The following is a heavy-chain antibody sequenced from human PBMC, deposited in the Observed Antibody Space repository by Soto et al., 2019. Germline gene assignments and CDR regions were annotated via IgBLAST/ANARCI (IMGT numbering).Heavy chain of an antibody. CDR3: VGDSSGYYLGGFDY. Sequence: SETLSLTCTVSGGSISSSSYYWGWIRQPPGKGLEWIGSIYYSGSTYYNPSLKSRVTISVDTSKNQFSLKLSSVTAADTAVYYCVGDSSGYYLGGFDYWGQGTLVTVSS. CDR2: IYYSGST. D-gene: IGHD3-22*01. V-gene: IGHV4-39*01. J-gene: IGHJ4*02. CDR1: GGSISSSSYY.